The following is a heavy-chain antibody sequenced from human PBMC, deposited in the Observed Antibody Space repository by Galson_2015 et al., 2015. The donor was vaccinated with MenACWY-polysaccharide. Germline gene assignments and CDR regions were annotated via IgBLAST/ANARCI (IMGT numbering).Heavy chain of an antibody. CDR2: ISWNSGSI. CDR1: GFTFDDYA. CDR3: AKDSSSWSFFDY. Sequence: SLRLSCAASGFTFDDYAMHWVRHAPGKGLEWVSGISWNSGSIGYADSVKGRFTISRDNAKNSLYLQMNSLRAEDTALYYCAKDSSSWSFFDYWGQGTLVTVSS. V-gene: IGHV3-9*01. J-gene: IGHJ4*02. D-gene: IGHD6-13*01.